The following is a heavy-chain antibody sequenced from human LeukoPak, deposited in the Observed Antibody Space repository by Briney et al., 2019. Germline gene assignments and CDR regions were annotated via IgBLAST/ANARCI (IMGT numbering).Heavy chain of an antibody. Sequence: GGSLRLSCAASGFTFSSYWMNWVRQAPGKGLEWVSSISSSSTYIYYADSVKGRFTISRDNAKNSLYLQMNSLRAEDTAVYYCARAPGYRSFLDYWGQGTLVIVSS. CDR1: GFTFSSYW. CDR3: ARAPGYRSFLDY. D-gene: IGHD6-13*01. CDR2: ISSSSTYI. V-gene: IGHV3-21*01. J-gene: IGHJ4*02.